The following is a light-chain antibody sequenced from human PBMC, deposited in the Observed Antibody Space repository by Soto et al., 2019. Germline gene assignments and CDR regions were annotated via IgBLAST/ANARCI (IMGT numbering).Light chain of an antibody. CDR2: GAS. CDR3: QHYGSSPPT. CDR1: QSVSSNY. J-gene: IGKJ1*01. V-gene: IGKV3-20*01. Sequence: EIVLTQSPGTLSLSPGERATLSCRASQSVSSNYLAWYQRKPGQAPRLLIYGASSRAIDIPNRFSGSGSGTDFTLTITRLEPEDFAVDYCQHYGSSPPTFGQGTKVEI.